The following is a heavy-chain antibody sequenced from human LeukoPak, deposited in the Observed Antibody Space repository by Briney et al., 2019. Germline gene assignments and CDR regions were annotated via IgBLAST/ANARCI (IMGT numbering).Heavy chain of an antibody. V-gene: IGHV1-69*01. CDR2: IIPIFGTA. Sequence: GGSLRLSCAASGFTFSSYAISWVRQAPGQGLEWMGGIIPIFGTANYAQKFQGRVTITADESTSTAYMELSSLRSEDTAVYYCARDLQMAYQLLYDTYYYYYYMDVWGKGTTVTVSS. D-gene: IGHD2-2*02. J-gene: IGHJ6*03. CDR3: ARDLQMAYQLLYDTYYYYYYMDV. CDR1: GFTFSSYA.